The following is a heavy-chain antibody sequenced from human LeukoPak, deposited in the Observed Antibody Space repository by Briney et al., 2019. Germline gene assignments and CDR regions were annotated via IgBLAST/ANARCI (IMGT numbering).Heavy chain of an antibody. V-gene: IGHV5-51*01. D-gene: IGHD3-22*01. CDR2: IYPGDSDT. Sequence: GESLEISCKGSGYSFTSYWIGWVRQMPGKGLEWMGIIYPGDSDTRYSPSFQGQVTISADKSISTAYLQWSSLKASDTAMYYCARHAPAYYYDSSGPDYRGQGTLVTVSS. J-gene: IGHJ4*02. CDR3: ARHAPAYYYDSSGPDY. CDR1: GYSFTSYW.